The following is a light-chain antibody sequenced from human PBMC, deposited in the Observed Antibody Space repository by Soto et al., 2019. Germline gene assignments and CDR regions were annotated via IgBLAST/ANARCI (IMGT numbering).Light chain of an antibody. J-gene: IGLJ1*01. CDR3: SSYTSSSTFGV. V-gene: IGLV2-14*01. CDR1: SSDVGGYNY. Sequence: QSALTQPASVSGSPGQSITISWTGTSSDVGGYNYVSWYQQHPGKAPKLMIYDVSNRPSGVSNRFSGSKSGNTASLTISGLQAEDEADYYCSSYTSSSTFGVFGTGTKLTVL. CDR2: DVS.